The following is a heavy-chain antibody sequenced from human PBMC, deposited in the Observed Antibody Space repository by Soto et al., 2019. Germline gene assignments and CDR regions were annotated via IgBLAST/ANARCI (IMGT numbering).Heavy chain of an antibody. Sequence: PSETLSLTCTVSGGSISSYYWSWMRQPPGKGLEWIGYIYYSGSTNYNPSLKSRVTISVDTSKNQFSLKLSSVTAADTAVYYCAREVYSSSSPPHNWFDPWGQGTLVTVSS. CDR3: AREVYSSSSPPHNWFDP. CDR2: IYYSGST. CDR1: GGSISSYY. D-gene: IGHD6-6*01. V-gene: IGHV4-59*01. J-gene: IGHJ5*02.